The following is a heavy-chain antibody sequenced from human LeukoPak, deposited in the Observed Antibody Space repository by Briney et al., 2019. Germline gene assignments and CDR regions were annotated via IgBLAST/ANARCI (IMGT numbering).Heavy chain of an antibody. CDR3: AQIAAAGIGY. CDR1: TFTFTNYG. CDR2: ISSTSATI. Sequence: PGGSLRLSCAASTFTFTNYGMNWVRQAPGKGLEWLSYISSTSATIYYADSVKGRFTISRDNAKNSLYLQMNSLRAEDTAVYYCAQIAAAGIGYWGQGTLVTVSS. V-gene: IGHV3-48*04. J-gene: IGHJ4*02. D-gene: IGHD6-13*01.